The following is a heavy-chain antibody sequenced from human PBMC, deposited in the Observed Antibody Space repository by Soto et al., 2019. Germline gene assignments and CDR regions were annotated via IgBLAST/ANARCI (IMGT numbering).Heavy chain of an antibody. V-gene: IGHV3-9*01. J-gene: IGHJ6*02. CDR2: ISWNSGSI. D-gene: IGHD3-22*01. CDR3: AKSEVVKNGMDV. CDR1: GFTFDDYA. Sequence: EVQLVESGGGLVQPGRSLRLSCAASGFTFDDYAMHWVRQGPGKGLEWVSGISWNSGSIGYADSVKGRFTISRDNAKNSLYLQMNSLRPEDTALYYCAKSEVVKNGMDVWGQGTTVTVSS.